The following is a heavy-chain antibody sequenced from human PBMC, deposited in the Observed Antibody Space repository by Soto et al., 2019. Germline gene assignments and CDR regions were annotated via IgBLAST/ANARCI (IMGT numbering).Heavy chain of an antibody. CDR1: GGTFSSYA. D-gene: IGHD2-2*01. CDR3: ASPYCSSTSCYRGGWFDP. J-gene: IGHJ5*02. Sequence: QVQLVQSEAEVKKPGSSVKVSCKASGGTFSSYAISWVRQAPGQGLEWMGGIIPIFGTANYAQKFQGRVTITADESTSTAYMELSSLRSEDTAVYYCASPYCSSTSCYRGGWFDPWGQGTLVTVSS. CDR2: IIPIFGTA. V-gene: IGHV1-69*01.